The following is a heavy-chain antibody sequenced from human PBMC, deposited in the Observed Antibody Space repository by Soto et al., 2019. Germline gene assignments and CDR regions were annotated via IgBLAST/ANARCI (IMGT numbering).Heavy chain of an antibody. CDR2: IYHSGNT. CDR3: ARGAREMPTIIKWFDP. J-gene: IGHJ5*02. V-gene: IGHV4-38-2*01. CDR1: GYSISSGYY. D-gene: IGHD3-10*01. Sequence: PSETLSLTCAVSGYSISSGYYWGWIRQPPGKGLEWIGNIYHSGNTYYNPSLKSRVTMSVDTSKNQFSLKVTSVTAADTAVYYCARGAREMPTIIKWFDPWGQGPLLPVYS.